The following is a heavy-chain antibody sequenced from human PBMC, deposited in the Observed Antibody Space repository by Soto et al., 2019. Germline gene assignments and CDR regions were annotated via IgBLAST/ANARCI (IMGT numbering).Heavy chain of an antibody. CDR3: ARHYSSSWTWAFDY. D-gene: IGHD6-13*01. Sequence: QVQLQESGPGLVKPSETLSLTCTVSGGSISSYYWSWIRQPPGKGLEWIGYIYYSGSTNYNPSLKSRVTISVDTSKNQFSLKLSSVTAADTAVYYCARHYSSSWTWAFDYWGQGTLVTVSS. V-gene: IGHV4-59*08. CDR2: IYYSGST. CDR1: GGSISSYY. J-gene: IGHJ4*02.